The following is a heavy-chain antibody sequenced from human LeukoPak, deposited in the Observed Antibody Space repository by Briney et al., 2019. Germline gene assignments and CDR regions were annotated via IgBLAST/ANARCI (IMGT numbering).Heavy chain of an antibody. V-gene: IGHV3-7*03. D-gene: IGHD3-9*01. CDR2: IKQDGSEK. CDR3: ARVKRYFDWLGSTASFDY. Sequence: GGSLRLSCAASGFIFTNYFMSWVRQAPGKGLEWVANIKQDGSEKYYVDSVKGRFTISRDNAKNSLYLQMNSLRAEDTAVYYCARVKRYFDWLGSTASFDYWGQGTLVTVSS. CDR1: GFIFTNYF. J-gene: IGHJ4*02.